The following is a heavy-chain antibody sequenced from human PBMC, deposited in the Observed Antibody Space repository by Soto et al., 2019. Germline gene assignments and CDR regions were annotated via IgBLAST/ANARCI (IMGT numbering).Heavy chain of an antibody. CDR3: ARQYYYGSGSFGYGMDV. D-gene: IGHD3-10*01. V-gene: IGHV1-18*01. J-gene: IGHJ6*02. Sequence: ASVKVSCKASGYTFTSYGISWVRQAPGQGLEWMGWISAYNGNTNYAQKLQGRVTMTTDTSTSTAYMELRSLRSDDTSVYYCARQYYYGSGSFGYGMDVWGQGTTVTVSS. CDR1: GYTFTSYG. CDR2: ISAYNGNT.